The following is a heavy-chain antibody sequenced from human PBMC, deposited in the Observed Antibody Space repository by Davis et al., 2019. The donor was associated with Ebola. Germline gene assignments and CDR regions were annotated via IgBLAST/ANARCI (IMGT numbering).Heavy chain of an antibody. CDR3: ATVWGRAGDY. V-gene: IGHV4-39*01. J-gene: IGHJ4*02. D-gene: IGHD3-16*01. Sequence: SETLSLTCTVSGGSISSSSYYWGWIRQPPGKGLEWIGSIYYSGSTYYNPSLKSRVTISVDTSKNQFSLKLSSVTAADTAVYYCATVWGRAGDYWGQGTLVTVSS. CDR1: GGSISSSSYY. CDR2: IYYSGST.